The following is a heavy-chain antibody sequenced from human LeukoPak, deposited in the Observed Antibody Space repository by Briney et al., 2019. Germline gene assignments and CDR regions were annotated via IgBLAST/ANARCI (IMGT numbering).Heavy chain of an antibody. Sequence: GGSLRLSCAASGFTFSSYSMNWVRQAPGKGLEWVSSINSGDSHIYYADSVKGRFTISRDNAKNSLFLQMNSLRAEDTAVYYCARTMGGYSNSDYWGQGTLVTVST. V-gene: IGHV3-21*01. CDR1: GFTFSSYS. CDR3: ARTMGGYSNSDY. CDR2: INSGDSHI. D-gene: IGHD6-13*01. J-gene: IGHJ4*02.